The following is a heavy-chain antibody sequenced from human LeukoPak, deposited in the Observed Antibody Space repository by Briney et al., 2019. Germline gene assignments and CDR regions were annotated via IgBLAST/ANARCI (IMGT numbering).Heavy chain of an antibody. J-gene: IGHJ4*02. CDR1: GGSISSSSYY. V-gene: IGHV4-39*07. CDR2: IYYSGST. Sequence: SETLSLTCTVSGGSISSSSYYWGWIRQPPEKGLEWIGSIYYSGSTYYNPSLKSRVTISVDTSKNQFSLKLSSVTAADTAVYYCARDGGWFDYWGQGTLVTVSS. CDR3: ARDGGWFDY. D-gene: IGHD6-19*01.